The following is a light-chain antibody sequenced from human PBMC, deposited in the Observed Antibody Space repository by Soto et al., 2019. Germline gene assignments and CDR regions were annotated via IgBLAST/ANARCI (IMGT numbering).Light chain of an antibody. CDR3: RQYGGSTRT. V-gene: IGKV3-20*01. Sequence: EIELTQSPGTLSLSPGERATLSCRASQSVSSSYLAWYQQKPGQAPNLLIYGSSCSATGIPARITGSGSGTDFTLSLSRLEPEDFAVYYCRQYGGSTRTFGQGTKVDIK. CDR2: GSS. CDR1: QSVSSSY. J-gene: IGKJ1*01.